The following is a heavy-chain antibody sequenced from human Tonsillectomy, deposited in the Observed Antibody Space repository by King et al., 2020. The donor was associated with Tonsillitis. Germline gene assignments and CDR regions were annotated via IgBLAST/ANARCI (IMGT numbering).Heavy chain of an antibody. CDR2: IYTSGST. D-gene: IGHD2-15*01. CDR3: ARDGGAYCSGGSCSNWFDP. V-gene: IGHV4-4*07. Sequence: VQLQESGPGLVKPSETLSLTCTVSGGSISSYYWSWIRQPAGKGLEWIGRIYTSGSTNYNPSLKSRVTMSVDTSKNQFSLKLSSVTAADTAVYYCARDGGAYCSGGSCSNWFDPWGQGTLVPVSS. J-gene: IGHJ5*02. CDR1: GGSISSYY.